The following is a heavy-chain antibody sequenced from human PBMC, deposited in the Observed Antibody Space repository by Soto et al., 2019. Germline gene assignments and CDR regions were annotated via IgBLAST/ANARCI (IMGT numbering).Heavy chain of an antibody. CDR1: GASFGGFN. J-gene: IGHJ4*02. D-gene: IGHD1-26*01. Sequence: QVQLQDSGPGLWKPWETLSLTCIVSGASFGGFNGSWIRRPPGKGLEWIGYAYSSGGTIYNPSLKSRVTISVDTSRTQFSLKLTSVTAADTAVFYCARTRRPGSYGAPFEYWGQGILVTVSS. CDR3: ARTRRPGSYGAPFEY. CDR2: AYSSGGT. V-gene: IGHV4-59*01.